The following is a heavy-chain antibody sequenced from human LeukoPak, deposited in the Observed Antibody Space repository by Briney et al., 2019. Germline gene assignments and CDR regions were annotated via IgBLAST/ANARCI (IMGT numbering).Heavy chain of an antibody. Sequence: GGSLRLSCAASGFTFSSYGMHWVRQAPGKGLEWVAFIRYDGSNKYYADSVKGRFTISRDNSKNTLYLQMNGLRAEDTAVYYCANLGGSYSLYYYYMDVWGKGTTVTVSS. D-gene: IGHD1-26*01. V-gene: IGHV3-30*02. CDR2: IRYDGSNK. J-gene: IGHJ6*03. CDR1: GFTFSSYG. CDR3: ANLGGSYSLYYYYMDV.